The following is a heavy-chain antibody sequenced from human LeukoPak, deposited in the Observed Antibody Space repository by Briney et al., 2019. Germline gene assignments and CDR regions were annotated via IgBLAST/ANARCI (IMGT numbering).Heavy chain of an antibody. CDR1: GGTFSSYA. Sequence: ASVKVSCKASGGTFSSYAISWVRQAPGQGLEWMGGIIPIFGTANYAQKFQGRVTITADESTSTAYMELSSLRSEDTAVYYCARVPYYYDSSGYETYYCYYGMDVWGQGTTVTVSS. V-gene: IGHV1-69*13. CDR2: IIPIFGTA. D-gene: IGHD3-22*01. CDR3: ARVPYYYDSSGYETYYCYYGMDV. J-gene: IGHJ6*02.